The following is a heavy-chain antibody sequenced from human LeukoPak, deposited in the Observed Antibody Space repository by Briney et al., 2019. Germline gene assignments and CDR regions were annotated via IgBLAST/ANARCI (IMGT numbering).Heavy chain of an antibody. CDR3: ARDGCGGSCFHYYYYYMDV. CDR1: SGSISSSNYY. J-gene: IGHJ6*03. D-gene: IGHD2-15*01. V-gene: IGHV4-61*02. Sequence: SETLSLTCTVSSGSISSSNYYWSWIRQPAGKGLEWIGRISTIRITNYNPSLNSRGTISIDTSKNQFSLKLSSVTAADTAVYYCARDGCGGSCFHYYYYYMDVWGKGTTVTISS. CDR2: ISTIRIT.